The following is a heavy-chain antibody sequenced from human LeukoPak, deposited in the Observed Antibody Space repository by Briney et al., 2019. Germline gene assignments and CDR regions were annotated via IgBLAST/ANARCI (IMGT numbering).Heavy chain of an antibody. CDR2: IKSDGSET. V-gene: IGHV3-74*01. CDR1: GFTFSSYS. Sequence: GGSLRLSCAASGFTFSSYSMNWVRQAPGKGLEWVSRIKSDGSETSSAESLEGRFTISRDNARNMLYLQMNSLRPEDTAIYYCTSDRVLYGLDVWGQGTTVTVSS. J-gene: IGHJ6*02. CDR3: TSDRVLYGLDV.